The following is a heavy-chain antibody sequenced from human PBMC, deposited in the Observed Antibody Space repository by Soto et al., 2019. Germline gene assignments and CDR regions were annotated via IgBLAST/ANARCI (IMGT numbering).Heavy chain of an antibody. V-gene: IGHV1-69*02. CDR2: IIPILGIA. CDR3: ARVVVPAASTGYWFDP. Sequence: QVQLVQSGAEVKKPGTSVKVSCKASGGTFSSYTISWVRQAPGQGLEWMGRIIPILGIANHAQKFQGRVTITADKSTSTAYRELSSLRAEDTAVYYCARVVVPAASTGYWFDPWGQGTLVTVSS. D-gene: IGHD2-2*01. CDR1: GGTFSSYT. J-gene: IGHJ5*02.